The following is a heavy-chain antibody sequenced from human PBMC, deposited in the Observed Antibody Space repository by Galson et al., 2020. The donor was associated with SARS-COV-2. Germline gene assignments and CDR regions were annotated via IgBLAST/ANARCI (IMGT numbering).Heavy chain of an antibody. V-gene: IGHV3-21*01. CDR1: GFTFSSYS. CDR3: ARERRDGYNSGAFDI. Sequence: NSGGSLRLSCAASGFTFSSYSMNWVRQAPGKGLEWVSSISSSSSYIYYADSVKGRFTISRDNAKNSLYLQMNSLRAEDTAVYYCARERRDGYNSGAFDIWGQGTMVTVSS. J-gene: IGHJ3*02. D-gene: IGHD1-1*01. CDR2: ISSSSSYI.